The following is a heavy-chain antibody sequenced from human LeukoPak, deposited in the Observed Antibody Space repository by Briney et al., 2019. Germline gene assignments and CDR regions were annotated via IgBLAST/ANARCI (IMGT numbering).Heavy chain of an antibody. Sequence: GGSLRLSCAASGFTFSDYYMSWIRQAPGKGLEWVSCISSSGSTIYYADSVKGRFTISRDNAKNSLYLQMNSLRAEDTAVYYCARDISYDFWSGPFGYWGQGILVTVSS. CDR1: GFTFSDYY. CDR3: ARDISYDFWSGPFGY. J-gene: IGHJ4*02. V-gene: IGHV3-11*04. CDR2: ISSSGSTI. D-gene: IGHD3-3*01.